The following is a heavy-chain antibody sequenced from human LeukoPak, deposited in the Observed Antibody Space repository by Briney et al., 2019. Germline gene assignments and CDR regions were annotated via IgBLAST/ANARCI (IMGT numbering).Heavy chain of an antibody. CDR2: ISYSGST. D-gene: IGHD5-18*01. CDR1: AGSISGFF. V-gene: IGHV4-59*01. J-gene: IGHJ6*03. Sequence: PSETLSLTCTVSAGSISGFFWSWIRQPPGKGLEWIWYISYSGSTNYNPSLKSRVTISADTSKNQVSLKLSSVTAADTAVYYCARTYRYGSFPVYHFYMDVWGKGTTVTVSS. CDR3: ARTYRYGSFPVYHFYMDV.